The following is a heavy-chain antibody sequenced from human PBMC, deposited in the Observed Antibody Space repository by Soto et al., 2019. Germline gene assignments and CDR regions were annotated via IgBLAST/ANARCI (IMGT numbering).Heavy chain of an antibody. V-gene: IGHV3-33*01. CDR3: ARVGDSPEYSSGWYYFDY. J-gene: IGHJ4*02. CDR1: GFTFSSYG. D-gene: IGHD6-19*01. CDR2: IWDDGSNK. Sequence: QVQLVESGGGVVQPGRSLRLSCAASGFTFSSYGMHWVRQAPGKGLKWVAVIWDDGSNKYYADSVKGRFTISRDNSKNTLYLQMNSLRAEDTAVYYCARVGDSPEYSSGWYYFDYWGQGTLVTVSS.